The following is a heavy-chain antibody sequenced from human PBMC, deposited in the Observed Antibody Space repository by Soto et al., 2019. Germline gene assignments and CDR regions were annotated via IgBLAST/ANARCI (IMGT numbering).Heavy chain of an antibody. CDR1: GGSISSGDYY. CDR3: ARGPGIHYDFWSTPPGIDP. V-gene: IGHV4-30-4*01. Sequence: QVQLQESGPGLVKPSQTLSLTCTVSGGSISSGDYYWSWIRQPPGKGLEWIGYIYYSGSTYYNPSLKSRVTISVDTSKNQFSLKLSSVTAADTAVYYCARGPGIHYDFWSTPPGIDPWGQGTLVTVSS. J-gene: IGHJ5*02. CDR2: IYYSGST. D-gene: IGHD3-3*01.